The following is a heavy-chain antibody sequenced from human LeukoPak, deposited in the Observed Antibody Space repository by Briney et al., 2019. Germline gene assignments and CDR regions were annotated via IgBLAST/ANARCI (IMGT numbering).Heavy chain of an antibody. CDR2: IYPGDSDT. J-gene: IGHJ3*02. Sequence: GESLKISCKGGGYSFTNYWIVWVRQMPGKGLEWMGIIYPGDSDTRHSPSFQGQVTISADKSISTAYLQWSSLKASDTAMYYCARSNPYCSSTSCYPDAFDIWGQGTMVTVSS. CDR1: GYSFTNYW. D-gene: IGHD2-2*01. CDR3: ARSNPYCSSTSCYPDAFDI. V-gene: IGHV5-51*01.